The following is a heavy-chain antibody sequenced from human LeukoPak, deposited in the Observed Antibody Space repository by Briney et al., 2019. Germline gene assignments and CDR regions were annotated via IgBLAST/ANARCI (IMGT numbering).Heavy chain of an antibody. CDR2: IYSGGST. D-gene: IGHD2-2*01. V-gene: IGHV3-53*01. CDR3: ARDGHLYCSSTSCYVDY. CDR1: GFTVSSNY. J-gene: IGHJ4*02. Sequence: GGSLRLSCAASGFTVSSNYMSWVRQAPGKGLEWVSIIYSGGSTFYADSVKGRFTISRDNAKNSLYLQMNSLRAEDTALYYCARDGHLYCSSTSCYVDYWGQGTLVTVSS.